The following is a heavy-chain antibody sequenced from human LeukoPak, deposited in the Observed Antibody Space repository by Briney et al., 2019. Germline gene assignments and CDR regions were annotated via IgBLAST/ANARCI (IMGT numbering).Heavy chain of an antibody. J-gene: IGHJ3*02. CDR2: IYYRGNT. CDR3: SSGHLGDDVFDS. CDR1: RASFNSSDYC. D-gene: IGHD3-22*01. Sequence: PSETLSLTCSVSRASFNSSDYCWGWVRQPPGKGLEWIGTIYYRGNTYYNPSLTSRVTISADTSKKQFSLKLTSATAADTADRADSSGHLGDDVFDSWGRGTLVTVSS. V-gene: IGHV4-39*01.